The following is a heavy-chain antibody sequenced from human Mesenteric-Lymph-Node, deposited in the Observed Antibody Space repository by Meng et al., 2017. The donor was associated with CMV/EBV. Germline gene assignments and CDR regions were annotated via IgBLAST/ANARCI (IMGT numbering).Heavy chain of an antibody. CDR3: ARTEICSSPDCYINEPEYFQH. D-gene: IGHD2-2*02. Sequence: NDWMSWVRQAPGKGLEWVANIKQDGSEKFYADSVRGRFTMSRDNAKNSLYLHMNSLRAEDTALYYCARTEICSSPDCYINEPEYFQHWGQGTLVTVSS. V-gene: IGHV3-7*01. J-gene: IGHJ1*01. CDR1: NDW. CDR2: IKQDGSEK.